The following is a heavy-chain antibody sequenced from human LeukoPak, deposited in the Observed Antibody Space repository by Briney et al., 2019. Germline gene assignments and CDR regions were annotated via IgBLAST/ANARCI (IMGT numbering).Heavy chain of an antibody. Sequence: GGSLRLSSAASGFTFSAYYMSWIRQAPGKGLEWVSYISSSGSTIYYADSVKGRFTISRDNAKNSLYLQMNSLRAEDTAVYYCRSGPTRSDAFDIWGQGTMVTVSS. CDR2: ISSSGSTI. CDR3: RSGPTRSDAFDI. D-gene: IGHD5-12*01. J-gene: IGHJ3*02. V-gene: IGHV3-11*04. CDR1: GFTFSAYY.